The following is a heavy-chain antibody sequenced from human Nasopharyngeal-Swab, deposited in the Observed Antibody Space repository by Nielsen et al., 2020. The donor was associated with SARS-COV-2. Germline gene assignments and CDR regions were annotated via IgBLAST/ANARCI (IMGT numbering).Heavy chain of an antibody. V-gene: IGHV1-18*01. J-gene: IGHJ4*02. CDR2: ISAYNGRT. CDR1: GYTFTSYG. Sequence: ASVKVSCKASGYTFTSYGISWVRQAPGQGLEWMGWISAYNGRTYYAQKFQGRVTMTTDKSTSTAYMDLRSLRSDDPAVYYCARDPRGPDYWGQGTLVTVSS. CDR3: ARDPRGPDY. D-gene: IGHD6-25*01.